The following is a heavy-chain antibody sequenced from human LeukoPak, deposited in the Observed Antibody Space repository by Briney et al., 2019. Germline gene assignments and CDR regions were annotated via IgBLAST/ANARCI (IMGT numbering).Heavy chain of an antibody. J-gene: IGHJ4*02. D-gene: IGHD1-20*01. CDR3: ARSYNFPYYFDY. Sequence: PGGSLRLSCAASGFTFSSYSMNWVRQAPGKGLEWVSSISSSSSYIYYADSVKGRFTISRDNDKNSLYLQMNSLRAEDTAVYYCARSYNFPYYFDYWGQGTLVTVSS. CDR2: ISSSSSYI. CDR1: GFTFSSYS. V-gene: IGHV3-21*01.